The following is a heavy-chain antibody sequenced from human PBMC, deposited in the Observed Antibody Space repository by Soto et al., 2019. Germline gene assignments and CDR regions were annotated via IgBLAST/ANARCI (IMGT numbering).Heavy chain of an antibody. CDR3: AAIPGIAVADNYYSGMDV. CDR2: IVVGSGNT. Sequence: SVEVCCKASGLTFNSSAMQWVRHDRGQRLEWIGWIVVGSGNTNYAQKFQERVTITRDMSTSTAYMERSSLRSEDTAVYYCAAIPGIAVADNYYSGMDVWGQGTTVTVSS. CDR1: GLTFNSSA. J-gene: IGHJ6*02. V-gene: IGHV1-58*02. D-gene: IGHD6-19*01.